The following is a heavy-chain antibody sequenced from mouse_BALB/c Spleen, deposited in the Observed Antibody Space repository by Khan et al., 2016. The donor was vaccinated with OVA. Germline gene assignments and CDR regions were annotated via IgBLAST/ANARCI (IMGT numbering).Heavy chain of an antibody. V-gene: IGHV6-6*02. D-gene: IGHD4-1*02. CDR1: GFTFSSDW. Sequence: EVKLEVSGGGLVQPGGSMKLSCVASGFTFSSDWMSWVRQSPEKGLEWVAEIRLKSDNYATHYAESVKGKFTIPRDDYTSRLYMQMTSLRAEDTGIYYCTQLGRSYWGQGTLVTVSA. J-gene: IGHJ3*01. CDR3: TQLGRSY. CDR2: IRLKSDNYAT.